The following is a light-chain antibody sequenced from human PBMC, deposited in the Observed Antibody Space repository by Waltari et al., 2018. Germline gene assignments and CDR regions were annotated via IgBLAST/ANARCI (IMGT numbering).Light chain of an antibody. CDR1: QGVGTS. J-gene: IGKJ1*01. CDR2: GAS. Sequence: VLTQSPGTLSLSPGERPTLACRASQGVGTSLAWYQQKPGQAPRLLIYGASRRATGIPDRFSGSGSGTDFSLTISRLEPEDFVVYYCQHYVRLPATFGQGTKVEI. V-gene: IGKV3-20*01. CDR3: QHYVRLPAT.